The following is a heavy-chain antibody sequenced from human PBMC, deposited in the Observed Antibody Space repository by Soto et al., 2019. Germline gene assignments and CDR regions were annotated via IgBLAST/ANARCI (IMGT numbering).Heavy chain of an antibody. CDR1: GYTFTSYY. D-gene: IGHD2-15*01. J-gene: IGHJ4*02. Sequence: GASVKVSCKASGYTFTSYYMHWVRQAPGQGLEWMGIINPSGGSTSYAQKFQGRVTMTRDTSTSTVYMELSSLRSEDTAVYYCARAYDIVVVVAATPESYYDYWGQGTLVTVSS. CDR2: INPSGGST. CDR3: ARAYDIVVVVAATPESYYDY. V-gene: IGHV1-46*03.